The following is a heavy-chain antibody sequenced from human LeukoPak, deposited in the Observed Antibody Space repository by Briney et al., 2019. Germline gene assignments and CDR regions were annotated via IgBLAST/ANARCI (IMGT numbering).Heavy chain of an antibody. V-gene: IGHV4-34*01. CDR1: GGSFSGYY. Sequence: SETLSLTCAVYGGSFSGYYWSWIRQPPGKGLEWIGEINQSGSTNYNPSLKSRVTISVDTSKNQFSLKLSSVTAADTAVYYCARGRYSGYEYWGQGTLVTVSS. J-gene: IGHJ4*02. D-gene: IGHD5-12*01. CDR3: ARGRYSGYEY. CDR2: INQSGST.